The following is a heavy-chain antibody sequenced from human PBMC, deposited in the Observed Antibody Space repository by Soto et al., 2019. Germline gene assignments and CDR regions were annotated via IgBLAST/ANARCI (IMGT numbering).Heavy chain of an antibody. V-gene: IGHV3-23*01. CDR2: ISGNGNSA. D-gene: IGHD1-7*01. CDR3: AKATSGTTAPTQGMDV. CDR1: GFTFRDYA. J-gene: IGHJ6*02. Sequence: TGGSLRLSCAASGFTFRDYAMSWVRQAPGKGLEWVSDISGNGNSARYAGSVKGRFTISRDTSKNTLYLQLNSLRAEDTAVYYCAKATSGTTAPTQGMDVWGQGTTVTVPS.